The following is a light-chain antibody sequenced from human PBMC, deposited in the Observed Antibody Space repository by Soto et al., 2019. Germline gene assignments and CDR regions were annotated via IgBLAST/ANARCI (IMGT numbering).Light chain of an antibody. V-gene: IGKV3-20*01. CDR2: GAS. J-gene: IGKJ2*01. Sequence: EIVLTQSPGTLSLSPGERATLSCRASQSVSSTYIAWYQQNPGQAPRLLIYGASSSATGMPDRFSGSGSGTDFTLTISRLETEDFAVYFCQQYGRSPPFTFGQGTKVEIK. CDR3: QQYGRSPPFT. CDR1: QSVSSTY.